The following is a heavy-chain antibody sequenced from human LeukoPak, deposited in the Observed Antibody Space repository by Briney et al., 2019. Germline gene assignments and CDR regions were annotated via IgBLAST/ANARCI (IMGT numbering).Heavy chain of an antibody. V-gene: IGHV1-24*01. CDR3: ARALYGSGSYYY. CDR1: GYTLTELS. J-gene: IGHJ4*02. CDR2: FDPEDGET. Sequence: ASVKVSCKVSGYTLTELSMHWVRQAPGKGLEWMGGFDPEDGETIYAQKFQGRVTMTEDTSTDTAYMELSSLRAEDTAVYYCARALYGSGSYYYWGQGTLVTVSS. D-gene: IGHD3-10*01.